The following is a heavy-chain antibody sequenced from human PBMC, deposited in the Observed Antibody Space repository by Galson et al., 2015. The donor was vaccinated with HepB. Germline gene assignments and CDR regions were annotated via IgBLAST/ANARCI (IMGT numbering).Heavy chain of an antibody. CDR1: GYTFTGYY. D-gene: IGHD2-15*01. J-gene: IGHJ4*02. CDR2: INPHSGVT. Sequence: SVKVSCKASGYTFTGYYMHWVRQAPGQGLEWMGWINPHSGVTNYAQKFQGRVTMTRDTSISTAYMELSSLRSDDTAVYYCARAEDIIVVIHVTEYFDYWGQGTLVTVSS. V-gene: IGHV1-2*02. CDR3: ARAEDIIVVIHVTEYFDY.